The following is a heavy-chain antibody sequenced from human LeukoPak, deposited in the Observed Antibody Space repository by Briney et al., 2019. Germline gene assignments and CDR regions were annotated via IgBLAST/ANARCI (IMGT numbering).Heavy chain of an antibody. Sequence: SETLSLTCAVYGGSFSGYYCSWIRQPPGKGLEWIGEINHSGSTNYNPSLKSRVTISVDTSKNQFSLKLSSVTAADTAVYYCARVYSAYVPFDYWGQGTLVTVSS. V-gene: IGHV4-34*01. CDR2: INHSGST. CDR1: GGSFSGYY. CDR3: ARVYSAYVPFDY. D-gene: IGHD2-15*01. J-gene: IGHJ4*02.